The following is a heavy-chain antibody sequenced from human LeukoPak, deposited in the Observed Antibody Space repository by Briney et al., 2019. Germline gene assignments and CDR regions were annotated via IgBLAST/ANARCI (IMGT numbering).Heavy chain of an antibody. D-gene: IGHD2-8*01. CDR1: GGSISNTNW. Sequence: SETLSLTCGVSGGSISNTNWWSWVRRPPGQGLEWIGEISLTELTHYNPSLESRVTVSLDKSKNQLSLNLTSVTAADTAIYYCSRENGAFSPFGYWGQGTLVTVLS. CDR3: SRENGAFSPFGY. J-gene: IGHJ4*02. V-gene: IGHV4-4*02. CDR2: ISLTELT.